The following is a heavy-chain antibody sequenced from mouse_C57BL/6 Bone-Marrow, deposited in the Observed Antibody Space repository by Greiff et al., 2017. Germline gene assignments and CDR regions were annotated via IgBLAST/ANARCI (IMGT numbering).Heavy chain of an antibody. J-gene: IGHJ1*03. CDR2: IDPSDGYT. CDR1: GYTFTSYW. V-gene: IGHV1-50*01. CDR3: AGVERFGWYFDV. Sequence: QVQLQQSGAELVKPGASVKLSCKASGYTFTSYWMQWVKQRPGQGLEWIGEIDPSDGYTNYNQKFKGKATLTVDKSSSTAYMQLSSLTSEDSAVYYCAGVERFGWYFDVWGTGTTVTVSS.